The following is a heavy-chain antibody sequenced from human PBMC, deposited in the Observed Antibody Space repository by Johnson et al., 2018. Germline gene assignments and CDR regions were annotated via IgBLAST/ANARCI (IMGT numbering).Heavy chain of an antibody. CDR1: GFTFSTYG. CDR3: ARDPEPYCSGGSCYGMDV. Sequence: VQLQESGGGLAQPGGSLRVSCAASGFTFSTYGMSWVRQAPGQGLEWVSSISDSGGSTYYVDSVKGRFTISRDNAKNSLYLQMNSLRAEDTALYHCARDPEPYCSGGSCYGMDVWGQGTTVTVSS. CDR2: ISDSGGST. D-gene: IGHD2-15*01. V-gene: IGHV3-23*01. J-gene: IGHJ6*02.